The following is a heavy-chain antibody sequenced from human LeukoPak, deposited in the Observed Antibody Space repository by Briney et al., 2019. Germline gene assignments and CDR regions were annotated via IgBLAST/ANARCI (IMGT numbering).Heavy chain of an antibody. CDR3: ARDFMFRGVTTPDY. CDR2: IGSGGAPT. D-gene: IGHD3-10*01. Sequence: GRSLRLSCAASGFTFSSSSINCVRHAPGKLLEWVSSIGSGGAPTYYADSVKGRFTSSRDNAKNSLYLQVNSLRSDDTAVYYRARDFMFRGVTTPDYWGQGTQVIVSS. V-gene: IGHV3-21*04. CDR1: GFTFSSSS. J-gene: IGHJ4*02.